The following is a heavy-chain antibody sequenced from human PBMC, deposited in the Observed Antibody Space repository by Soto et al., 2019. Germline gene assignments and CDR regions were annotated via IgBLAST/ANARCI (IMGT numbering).Heavy chain of an antibody. CDR2: ISYSGHT. V-gene: IGHV4-59*08. Sequence: QVRLQESGPGLVKPSETLSLTCTVSGGSITSITNHYCSWIRQPPGKGLEWIGYISYSGHTSYNPSLKSRVNLSVDTSKNQVSLNLASVTAADTAVYYCATQGFGTLHGLVDVWGQGTTVTVSS. CDR1: GGSITSITNHY. J-gene: IGHJ6*02. CDR3: ATQGFGTLHGLVDV. D-gene: IGHD1-7*01.